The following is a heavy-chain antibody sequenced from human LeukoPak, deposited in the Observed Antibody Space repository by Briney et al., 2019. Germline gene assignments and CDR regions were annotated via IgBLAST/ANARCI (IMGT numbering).Heavy chain of an antibody. CDR3: ARGEVITSRWYYYYGMDV. J-gene: IGHJ6*02. V-gene: IGHV3-33*01. CDR2: IWYDGSNK. CDR1: GFTFSSYG. D-gene: IGHD2-21*01. Sequence: GGSLRLSCAASGFTFSSYGMHWVRQAPGKGLEWVAVIWYDGSNKYYADSVKGRFTISRDNSKNTLYLQMNSLRAEDTAVYYCARGEVITSRWYYYYGMDVWGQGTTVTVSS.